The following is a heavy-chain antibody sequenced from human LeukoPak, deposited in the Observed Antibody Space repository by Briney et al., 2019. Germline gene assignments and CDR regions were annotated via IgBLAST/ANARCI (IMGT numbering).Heavy chain of an antibody. CDR3: ASCGSGCVDAFDI. Sequence: SQTLSLTCAISGDSVSSNSAAWNWIRQSPSRGLEWLGRTYYRSKWYNDYAVSVKSRITINPDTSKNQFSLKLSSVTAADTAVYYCASCGSGCVDAFDIWGQGTMVTVSS. V-gene: IGHV6-1*01. J-gene: IGHJ3*02. CDR1: GDSVSSNSAA. D-gene: IGHD6-19*01. CDR2: TYYRSKWYN.